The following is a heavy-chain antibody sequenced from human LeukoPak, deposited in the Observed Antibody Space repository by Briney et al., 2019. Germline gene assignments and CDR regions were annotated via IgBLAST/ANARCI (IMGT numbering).Heavy chain of an antibody. D-gene: IGHD3-22*01. CDR3: HSSGYYPGPYYFDY. CDR2: IYYSGST. CDR1: GGSISSYY. V-gene: IGHV4-59*01. Sequence: SETLSLTCTVSGGSISSYYWSWIRQPPRKGLEWIGYIYYSGSTNYNPSLKSRVTISVDTSKNQFSLKLSSVTAADTAVYYCHSSGYYPGPYYFDYWGQGTLVTVSS. J-gene: IGHJ4*02.